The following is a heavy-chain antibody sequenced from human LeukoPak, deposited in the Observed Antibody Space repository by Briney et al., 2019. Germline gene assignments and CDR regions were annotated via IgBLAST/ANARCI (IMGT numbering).Heavy chain of an antibody. CDR2: IWYDGSNK. J-gene: IGHJ4*02. CDR3: ARTYYYDSSGYYPVDY. V-gene: IGHV3-33*08. D-gene: IGHD3-22*01. Sequence: GGSLRLSCAASGFTFSTYVMHWVRQAPGKGLEWVAVIWYDGSNKYYADSVKGRFTIYRDNSKNTLYLQMNSLRAEDTAVYYCARTYYYDSSGYYPVDYWGQGTLVTVSS. CDR1: GFTFSTYV.